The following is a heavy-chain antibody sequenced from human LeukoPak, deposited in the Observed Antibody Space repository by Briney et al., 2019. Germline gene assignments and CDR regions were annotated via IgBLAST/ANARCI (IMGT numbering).Heavy chain of an antibody. CDR2: ISGSGGST. CDR1: GFTFSSYG. Sequence: TGGSLRLSCTASGFTFSSYGMSWVRQAPGKGLEWVSAISGSGGSTYYADSVKGRFTTSRDNSKNTLYLQMNSLRAEDTAVYYCAKFTRTLVRGALVNWGQGTLVTVSS. CDR3: AKFTRTLVRGALVN. V-gene: IGHV3-23*01. J-gene: IGHJ4*02. D-gene: IGHD3-10*01.